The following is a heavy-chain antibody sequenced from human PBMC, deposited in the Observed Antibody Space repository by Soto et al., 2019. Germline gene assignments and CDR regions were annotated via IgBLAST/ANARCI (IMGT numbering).Heavy chain of an antibody. CDR2: ISAYNGNK. V-gene: IGHV1-18*01. CDR1: GYTFTTYG. J-gene: IGHJ3*02. D-gene: IGHD3-22*01. CDR3: ARERVGLPDYYYDSSGYPDAFDI. Sequence: QVQLVQSGAEVKKPGASVKVSCKASGYTFTTYGISWVRQAPGQGLEWMGWISAYNGNKNYAQKLQGRVTMTKDTTTITAYMELRSLRSEDTAVYYCARERVGLPDYYYDSSGYPDAFDIWGQGTMVTVSS.